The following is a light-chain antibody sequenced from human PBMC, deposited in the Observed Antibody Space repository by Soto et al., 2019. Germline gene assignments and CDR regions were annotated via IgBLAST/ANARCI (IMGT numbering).Light chain of an antibody. CDR1: NSYVGNYNL. J-gene: IGLJ1*01. V-gene: IGLV2-23*01. CDR3: CSYAGSSFYV. CDR2: EGT. Sequence: SAPTHPASGSGSPGQCLPLSRTGTNSYVGNYNLVSWYQQHPGKAPKLMIYEGTKRPSGVSNRFSGSKSGNTASLTISGLQAEDEADYYCCSYAGSSFYVFGTGTKVTVL.